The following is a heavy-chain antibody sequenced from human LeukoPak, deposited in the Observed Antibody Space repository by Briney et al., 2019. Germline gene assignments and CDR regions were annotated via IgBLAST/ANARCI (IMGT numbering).Heavy chain of an antibody. V-gene: IGHV3-30*04. Sequence: GGSLRLSCAASGFTFSSYAMHWARQAPGKGLEWVAVISYDGNNKNYVDSVKGRFTISRDNSKNTLCLQMNSLRAEDTAVYYCAKGSDSSGFYAPPFDYWGQGTLVTVSS. CDR2: ISYDGNNK. J-gene: IGHJ4*02. CDR3: AKGSDSSGFYAPPFDY. D-gene: IGHD3-22*01. CDR1: GFTFSSYA.